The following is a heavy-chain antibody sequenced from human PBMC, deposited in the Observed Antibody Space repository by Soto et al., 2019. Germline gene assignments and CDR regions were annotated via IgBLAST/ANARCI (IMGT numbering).Heavy chain of an antibody. J-gene: IGHJ4*02. D-gene: IGHD3-3*02. CDR3: APDEPTNKPILGPAFDY. V-gene: IGHV1-18*01. Sequence: QVQLVQSGAEVKKPGASVKVSCKASGYNLNNYGISWVRQAPGQGLEWMGWISTYDGDTNYAQNLQGKGTKTTDPSTKTVRRVLRSLRSERPGVYYCAPDEPTNKPILGPAFDYRGQGTLLTVSS. CDR1: GYNLNNYG. CDR2: ISTYDGDT.